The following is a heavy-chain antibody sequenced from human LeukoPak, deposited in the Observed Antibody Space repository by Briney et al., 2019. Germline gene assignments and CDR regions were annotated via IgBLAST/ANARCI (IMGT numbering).Heavy chain of an antibody. J-gene: IGHJ6*03. Sequence: PGGSLRLSCAASGFTFSSYAMHWVRQAPGKGLEWVAVISYDGSNKYYADSVKGRFTISRDNSKNTLYLQMNSLRAEDTAVYYCARGSRGWWELRSPYYYYYYMDVWGKGTTVTVSS. CDR2: ISYDGSNK. D-gene: IGHD1-26*01. CDR1: GFTFSSYA. V-gene: IGHV3-30-3*01. CDR3: ARGSRGWWELRSPYYYYYYMDV.